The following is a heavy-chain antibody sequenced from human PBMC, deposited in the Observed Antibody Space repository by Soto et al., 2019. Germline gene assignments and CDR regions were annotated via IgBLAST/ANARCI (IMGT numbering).Heavy chain of an antibody. V-gene: IGHV3-23*01. CDR3: AKPPYDSVWGGTYYGMDV. J-gene: IGHJ6*02. Sequence: GGSLRLSCAASGFTFSSYAMSWVRQAPGKGLEWVSAISGSGGSTYYADSVKGRFTISRDNSKNTLYLQMNSLRAEDTAVYYRAKPPYDSVWGGTYYGMDVRGPGTTVTVSS. CDR1: GFTFSSYA. CDR2: ISGSGGST. D-gene: IGHD3-16*01.